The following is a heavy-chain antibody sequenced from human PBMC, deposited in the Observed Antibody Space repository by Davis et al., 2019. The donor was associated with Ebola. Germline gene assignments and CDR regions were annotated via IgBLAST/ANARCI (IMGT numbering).Heavy chain of an antibody. D-gene: IGHD4-17*01. V-gene: IGHV3-30-3*01. Sequence: GESLKISCAASGFTFSSYAMHWVRQAPGKGLEWVAVISYDGSNKYYADSVKGRFTISRDNSKNTLYLQMNSLRAEDTAVYYCASLDTVTTCHYWGQGTLVTVSS. CDR2: ISYDGSNK. CDR3: ASLDTVTTCHY. J-gene: IGHJ4*02. CDR1: GFTFSSYA.